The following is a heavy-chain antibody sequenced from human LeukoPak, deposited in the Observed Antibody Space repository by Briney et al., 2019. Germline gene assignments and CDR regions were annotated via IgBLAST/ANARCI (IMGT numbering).Heavy chain of an antibody. CDR2: INPSSGGT. CDR3: ARVLTPTVVTSNFDY. J-gene: IGHJ4*02. Sequence: ASVKVSCKASGYTFTGYHMYWVRQAPGQGLEWMGWINPSSGGTRYAQKFQGRVTMTRDTSISTAYMELSRLTSDDTAVYYCARVLTPTVVTSNFDYWGQGTLVTVSS. D-gene: IGHD4-23*01. CDR1: GYTFTGYH. V-gene: IGHV1-2*02.